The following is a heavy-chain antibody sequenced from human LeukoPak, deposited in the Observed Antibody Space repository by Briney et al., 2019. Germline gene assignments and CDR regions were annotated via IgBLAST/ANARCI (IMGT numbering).Heavy chain of an antibody. V-gene: IGHV1-46*01. Sequence: ALVKVSCKASGYTFSSYHIHWVRQAPGQGLEWMGKINPSFNPGVDVTSYAQKFQGRVTMTRDISTNTVYMELSSLTSEDTAMYYCARAWESIAGYYFDYWGQGTLVTVSS. CDR1: GYTFSSYH. CDR2: INPSFNPGVDVT. CDR3: ARAWESIAGYYFDY. D-gene: IGHD1-26*01. J-gene: IGHJ4*02.